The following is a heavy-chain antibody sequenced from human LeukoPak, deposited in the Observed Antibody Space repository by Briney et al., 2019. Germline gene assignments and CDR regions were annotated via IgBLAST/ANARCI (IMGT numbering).Heavy chain of an antibody. CDR2: TYQSGST. CDR1: GGSISSGGYS. CDR3: ARESGSGSIDY. D-gene: IGHD3-10*01. Sequence: PSQTLSLTCAVSGGSISSGGYSWSWIRKPPGKALEWIGYTYQSGSTYYNPSLKSRVTISVDRSKNQFSLKLSSVTAADTAVYYCARESGSGSIDYWGQGTLVTVSS. J-gene: IGHJ4*02. V-gene: IGHV4-30-2*01.